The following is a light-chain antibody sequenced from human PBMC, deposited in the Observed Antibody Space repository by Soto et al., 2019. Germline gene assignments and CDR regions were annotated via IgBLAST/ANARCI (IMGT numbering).Light chain of an antibody. CDR1: ESISNF. CDR2: DVF. Sequence: DIQMTQSPSSLSASVGDRVTITCRASESISNFLHWYQQKPGKAPKLLIYDVFSLQGGVPPRFTGSGSGTDFTLTITSLQPEDFASYYCQQSYSVPWTFGQGTEVEIK. V-gene: IGKV1-39*01. CDR3: QQSYSVPWT. J-gene: IGKJ1*01.